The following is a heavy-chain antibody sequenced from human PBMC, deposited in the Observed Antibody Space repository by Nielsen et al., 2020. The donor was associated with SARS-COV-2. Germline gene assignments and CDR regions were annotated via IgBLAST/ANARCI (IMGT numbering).Heavy chain of an antibody. J-gene: IGHJ5*02. CDR3: ARQLATFIPEWFDP. Sequence: SETLSLTCAVSGGSISSNNWWSWVRQPPGKGLAWIGEIYHRGSTNYSPSLKTRVTISVDKSKNQFSLELRSVTAADTAVYYCARQLATFIPEWFDPWGQGTQVSVSS. CDR1: GGSISSNNW. CDR2: IYHRGST. V-gene: IGHV4-4*02. D-gene: IGHD5-24*01.